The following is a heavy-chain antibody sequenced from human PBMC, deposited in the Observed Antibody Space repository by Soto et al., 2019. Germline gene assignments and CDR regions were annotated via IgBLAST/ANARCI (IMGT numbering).Heavy chain of an antibody. Sequence: GGSLRLSCAASGFTFSNAWMNWVRQAPGKGLEWVGRIKSKTDGGTTDYAAPVKGRFTISRDDSKNTLYLQMNSLKTEDTAVYYCTTDPHYYDSSGYPHAFDIWGQGTMVTVSS. V-gene: IGHV3-15*07. D-gene: IGHD3-22*01. CDR1: GFTFSNAW. J-gene: IGHJ3*02. CDR2: IKSKTDGGTT. CDR3: TTDPHYYDSSGYPHAFDI.